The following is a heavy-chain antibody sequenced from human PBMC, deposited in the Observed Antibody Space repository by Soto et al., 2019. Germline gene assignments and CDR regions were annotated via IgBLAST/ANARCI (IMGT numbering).Heavy chain of an antibody. Sequence: PSETLSLTCTVSGGSISSSSYYWGWIRQPPGKGLEWIGSIYYSGSTYYNPSLKSRVTISVDTSKNQFSLKLSSVTAADTAVYYCARGYYYDSSGYLSYYYYGMDVWGQGTTVTVSS. V-gene: IGHV4-39*01. CDR3: ARGYYYDSSGYLSYYYYGMDV. CDR1: GGSISSSSYY. CDR2: IYYSGST. D-gene: IGHD3-22*01. J-gene: IGHJ6*02.